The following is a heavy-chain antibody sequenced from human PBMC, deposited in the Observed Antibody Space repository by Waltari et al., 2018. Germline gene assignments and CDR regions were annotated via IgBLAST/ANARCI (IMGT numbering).Heavy chain of an antibody. J-gene: IGHJ5*02. CDR1: GGSISSSSFY. D-gene: IGHD5-18*01. CDR2: IHYRGST. CDR3: ARRDGYSYATSGWFDP. V-gene: IGHV4-39*01. Sequence: QLQLQESGPGLVKPSETLSLTCTVSGGSISSSSFYWGWIRQPPGKGLEWIGSIHYRGSTYYNPSLKSRVTMSVDTSKSQFSLKLSSVTAADTAVYYCARRDGYSYATSGWFDPWGQGTLVIVSS.